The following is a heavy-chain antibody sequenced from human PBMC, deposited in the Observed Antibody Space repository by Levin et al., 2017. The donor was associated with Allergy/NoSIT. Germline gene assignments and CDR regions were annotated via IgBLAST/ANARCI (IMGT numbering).Heavy chain of an antibody. CDR1: GVTVTNYD. D-gene: IGHD5-18*01. CDR2: ISGGGDAT. V-gene: IGHV3-23*01. CDR3: AKGIDSYGLFDY. J-gene: IGHJ4*02. Sequence: GGSLRLSCVVSGVTVTNYDMNWVRQAPGKGLEWVSFISGGGDATVYADSVKGRFTISRDNFKNTLYLQMSSLRVEDTAIYFCAKGIDSYGLFDYWGQGTLVTVSS.